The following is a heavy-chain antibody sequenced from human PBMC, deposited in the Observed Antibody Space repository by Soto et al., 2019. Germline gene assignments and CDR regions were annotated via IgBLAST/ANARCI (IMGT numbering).Heavy chain of an antibody. D-gene: IGHD2-8*01. V-gene: IGHV3-21*01. CDR1: GFNFSRYT. Sequence: PGGSLRLSCVVSGFNFSRYTMHWARQAPGKGLEWVSSINSGSLYIYYADSVKGRFTVSRDNAKNSVYLQVDSLRAEDTAVYYCARVYGCTTTTCHYYFDYWGRGTLVTVSS. CDR2: INSGSLYI. CDR3: ARVYGCTTTTCHYYFDY. J-gene: IGHJ4*02.